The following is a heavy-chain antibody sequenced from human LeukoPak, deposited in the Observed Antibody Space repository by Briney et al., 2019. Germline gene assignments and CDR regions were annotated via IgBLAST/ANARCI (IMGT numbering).Heavy chain of an antibody. CDR3: AKDLHVGVACSDFDY. CDR1: GFTFSNYA. J-gene: IGHJ4*02. Sequence: GGSLRLSCAASGFTFSNYALSWVRQAPGKGLEWVSAISDSGGSTSYADSVTGRFTISRDNSKNTLFLQMNSLRAEDTAVYYCAKDLHVGVACSDFDYWGQGTLVTVSS. CDR2: ISDSGGST. V-gene: IGHV3-23*01. D-gene: IGHD6-19*01.